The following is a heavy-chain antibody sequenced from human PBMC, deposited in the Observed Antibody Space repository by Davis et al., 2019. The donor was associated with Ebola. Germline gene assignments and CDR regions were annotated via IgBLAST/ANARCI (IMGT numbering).Heavy chain of an antibody. CDR2: IIPLFGTA. CDR1: GGTFSSYA. Sequence: SVKVSCKASGGTFSSYAISWVRQAPGQGLEWMGGIIPLFGTANYAQKFQGRVTITADESTSTAYMELSSLRSEDTAVYYCAREGNSGYDYWWFDPWGQGTLVTVSS. V-gene: IGHV1-69*13. CDR3: AREGNSGYDYWWFDP. D-gene: IGHD5-12*01. J-gene: IGHJ5*02.